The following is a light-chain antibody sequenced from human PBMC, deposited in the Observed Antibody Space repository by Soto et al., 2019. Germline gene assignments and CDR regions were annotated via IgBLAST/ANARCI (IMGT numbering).Light chain of an antibody. V-gene: IGKV3-20*01. CDR1: QSISSSY. J-gene: IGKJ1*01. CDR3: QQYGSSPWT. CDR2: GAS. Sequence: EVVFPQSPGTLSLSPGKKATLSCKASQSISSSYLAWYQQRPGQAPRLLIYGASSRATGIPDRFSGSGSGTEFTLTISRLEPEDFAVYYCQQYGSSPWTFGQGTKVDIK.